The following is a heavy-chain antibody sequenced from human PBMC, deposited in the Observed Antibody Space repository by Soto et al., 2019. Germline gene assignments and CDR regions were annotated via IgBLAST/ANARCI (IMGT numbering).Heavy chain of an antibody. D-gene: IGHD6-13*01. CDR2: ISYDGRNR. Sequence: PGKGLGGVAVISYDGRNRYYADSVKGRFAISRDDSKNTLYLQMNSLRAEDTAVYYCAKDRSNSWTFDYCGLGTLVTVSS. V-gene: IGHV3-30*18. CDR3: AKDRSNSWTFDY. J-gene: IGHJ4*02.